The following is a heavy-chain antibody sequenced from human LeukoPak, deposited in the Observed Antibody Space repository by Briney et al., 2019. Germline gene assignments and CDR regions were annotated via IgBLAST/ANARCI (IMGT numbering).Heavy chain of an antibody. CDR1: GGSFSGYY. Sequence: SETLSLTCAVYGGSFSGYYWSWMRQPPGKGLEWIGEIKHSGSTNYNPSLKSRVTISVDTTKNQLSLKLSSVTAADTAVYYCARTRDTAMVYDYWGQGTLVTVSS. CDR2: IKHSGST. D-gene: IGHD5-18*01. J-gene: IGHJ4*02. CDR3: ARTRDTAMVYDY. V-gene: IGHV4-34*01.